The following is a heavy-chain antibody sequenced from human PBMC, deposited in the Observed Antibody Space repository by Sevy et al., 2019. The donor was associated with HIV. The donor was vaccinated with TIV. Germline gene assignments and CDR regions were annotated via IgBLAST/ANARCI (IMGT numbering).Heavy chain of an antibody. D-gene: IGHD2-21*01. J-gene: IGHJ4*02. CDR1: GYIFRNYA. Sequence: ASVKVSCKASGYIFRNYALHWVRQAPGQRPEWMGWINAGNGNRKYSQKFQGRVTITRDTSANTAYMELSSLTSEDTAVYYCARDSSVVVPLYFFYWGQGTLVTVSS. CDR3: ARDSSVVVPLYFFY. CDR2: INAGNGNR. V-gene: IGHV1-3*01.